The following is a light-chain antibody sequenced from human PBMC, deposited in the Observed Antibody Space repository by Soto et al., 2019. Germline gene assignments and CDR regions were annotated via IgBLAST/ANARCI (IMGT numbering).Light chain of an antibody. CDR2: GAS. J-gene: IGKJ4*01. Sequence: EIVMTQSPATLSVSPGARAPLSCRASQSVSSNLAWYQQKPGQAPRLLIYGASTRATGIPARFSGSGSETDFTLTISSLEPEDFAVYYCQQRSNWPPTFGGGTKVDI. CDR1: QSVSSN. V-gene: IGKV3-15*01. CDR3: QQRSNWPPT.